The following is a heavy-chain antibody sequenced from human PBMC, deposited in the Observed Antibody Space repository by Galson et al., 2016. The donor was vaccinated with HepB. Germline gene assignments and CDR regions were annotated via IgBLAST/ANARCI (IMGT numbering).Heavy chain of an antibody. CDR1: GGSINTYH. CDR2: IQYSAGT. Sequence: ETLSLTCNVSGGSINTYHWSWIRQPPGKGLEWIGYIQYSAGTNYSPSLKSRVTISVDMSKNQFSLTLTSVTPADTAIYYCVRGTKWLGLDYWGQGTLVTVSS. D-gene: IGHD6-19*01. CDR3: VRGTKWLGLDY. J-gene: IGHJ4*02. V-gene: IGHV4-59*01.